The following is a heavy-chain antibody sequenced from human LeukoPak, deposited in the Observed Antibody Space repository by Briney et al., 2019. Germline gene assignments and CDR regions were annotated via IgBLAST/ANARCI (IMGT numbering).Heavy chain of an antibody. Sequence: GGSLRLSCAASGFTFSSYSMNWVRQAPGKGLEWVSYISSSSSTIYYADSVKGRFTISRDNAKNSLYLQMNSLRAGGTAVYYCARTGFLGAFDIWGQGTMVTVSS. D-gene: IGHD7-27*01. CDR3: ARTGFLGAFDI. CDR1: GFTFSSYS. J-gene: IGHJ3*02. V-gene: IGHV3-48*01. CDR2: ISSSSSTI.